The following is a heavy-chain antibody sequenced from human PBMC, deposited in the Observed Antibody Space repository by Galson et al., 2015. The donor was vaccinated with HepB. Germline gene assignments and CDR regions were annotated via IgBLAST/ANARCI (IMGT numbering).Heavy chain of an antibody. J-gene: IGHJ5*02. CDR3: ARIRTVTTILGWFDP. V-gene: IGHV3-30*04. Sequence: SLRLSCAASGFTFSSYAMHWVRQAPGKGLEWVAVISYDGSNKYYADSVKGRFTISRDNSKNTLYLQMNSLRAEDTAVYYCARIRTVTTILGWFDPWGQGTLVTVSS. D-gene: IGHD4-17*01. CDR2: ISYDGSNK. CDR1: GFTFSSYA.